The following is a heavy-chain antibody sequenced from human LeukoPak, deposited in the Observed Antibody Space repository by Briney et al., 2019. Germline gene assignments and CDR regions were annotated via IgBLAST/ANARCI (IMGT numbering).Heavy chain of an antibody. CDR1: GFTFSSFS. CDR2: ISSSSSTI. D-gene: IGHD3-10*01. V-gene: IGHV3-48*04. CDR3: ARDSYGSGSYYRIDY. Sequence: GGSLRLSCAASGFTFSSFSMNWVRQAPGKGLEWVSYISSSSSTIYYADSVKGRFTISRDNAKNSLYLQMNSLRAEDTAVYYRARDSYGSGSYYRIDYWGQGTLVTVSS. J-gene: IGHJ4*02.